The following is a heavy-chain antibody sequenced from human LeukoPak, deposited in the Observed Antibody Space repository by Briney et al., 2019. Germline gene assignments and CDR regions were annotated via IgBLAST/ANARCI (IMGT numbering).Heavy chain of an antibody. D-gene: IGHD2-2*01. J-gene: IGHJ5*02. CDR3: ARRLGYCSSTSCYHWFDP. CDR1: GYSFTSYW. Sequence: GESLKISCKGSGYSFTSYWIGWVRQMPGKGLEWMGIIYPGDSDTRYSPSFQGQVTISADKSISTAYLQWSSLKASDTAIYYCARRLGYCSSTSCYHWFDPWGQGTLVTVSS. CDR2: IYPGDSDT. V-gene: IGHV5-51*01.